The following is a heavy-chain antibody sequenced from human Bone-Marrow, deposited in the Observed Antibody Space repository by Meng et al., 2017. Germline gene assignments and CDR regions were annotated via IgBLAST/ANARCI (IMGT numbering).Heavy chain of an antibody. J-gene: IGHJ2*01. CDR2: TSYDGSKK. D-gene: IGHD4-17*01. CDR3: ARGGYGDSNWYFDL. V-gene: IGHV3-33*05. CDR1: RFTFSRYD. Sequence: GESLKISCSASRFTFSRYDIHWVRQAPGEGQEWVPITSYDGSKKYCPDSVKGRFTISRDNSTNTPSVQMKSLRVEETALFYCARGGYGDSNWYFDLWGRGTLVTVSS.